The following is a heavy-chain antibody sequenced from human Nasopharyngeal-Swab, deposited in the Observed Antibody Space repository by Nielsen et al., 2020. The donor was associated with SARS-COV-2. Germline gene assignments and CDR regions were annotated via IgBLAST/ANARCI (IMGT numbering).Heavy chain of an antibody. Sequence: GGSLRLSCAASGFTFSSYAMSWVRQAPGKGLEWVSAISGSGGSTYYADSVKGQFTISRDNSKNTLYLQMNSLRAEDTAVYYCAKICGGSGGSCSLDYWGQGTLVTVSS. J-gene: IGHJ4*02. CDR2: ISGSGGST. CDR1: GFTFSSYA. D-gene: IGHD2-15*01. CDR3: AKICGGSGGSCSLDY. V-gene: IGHV3-23*01.